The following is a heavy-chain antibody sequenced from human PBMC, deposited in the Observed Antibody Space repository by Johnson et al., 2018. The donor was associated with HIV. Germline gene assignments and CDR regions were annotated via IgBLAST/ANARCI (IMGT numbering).Heavy chain of an antibody. J-gene: IGHJ3*02. Sequence: QLVESGGGVVRPGGSLRLSCAASGFTFDDYGMSWVRQAPGKGLEWVSGISWNSGSIGYADSVKGRFTISRDNAKNSLYLQMNSLRAEDTALYYCAKGTVGGYYGSGRVAFDIWGQGTMVTVSS. V-gene: IGHV3-9*01. D-gene: IGHD3-10*01. CDR1: GFTFDDYG. CDR2: ISWNSGSI. CDR3: AKGTVGGYYGSGRVAFDI.